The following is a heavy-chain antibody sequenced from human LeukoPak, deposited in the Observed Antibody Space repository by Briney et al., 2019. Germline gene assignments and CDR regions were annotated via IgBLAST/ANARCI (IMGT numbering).Heavy chain of an antibody. J-gene: IGHJ5*02. Sequence: ASVKVSCKASGYTFTSYYMHWVRQAPGQGLEWMGIINPSGGSTSYAQKFQGRVTMTRDTSTSTVYMELRSLRSDDTAVYYCARDPVRYCSGGSCYDNWFDPWGQGTLVTVSS. D-gene: IGHD2-15*01. CDR2: INPSGGST. CDR3: ARDPVRYCSGGSCYDNWFDP. V-gene: IGHV1-46*01. CDR1: GYTFTSYY.